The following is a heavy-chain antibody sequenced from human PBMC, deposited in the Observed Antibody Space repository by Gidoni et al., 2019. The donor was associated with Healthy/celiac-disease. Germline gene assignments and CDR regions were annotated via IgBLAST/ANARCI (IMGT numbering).Heavy chain of an antibody. CDR1: GFTFSSYS. Sequence: EVQLVESGGGLVKPGGSLRLSCAASGFTFSSYSMNWVRQAPGKGLEWVSSISSSSSYIYYADSVKGRFTISRDNAKNSLYLQMNSLRAEDTAVYYCAGKGREPQQRYYYYYYGMDVWGQGTTVTVSS. CDR3: AGKGREPQQRYYYYYYGMDV. D-gene: IGHD2-2*01. CDR2: ISSSSSYI. V-gene: IGHV3-21*01. J-gene: IGHJ6*02.